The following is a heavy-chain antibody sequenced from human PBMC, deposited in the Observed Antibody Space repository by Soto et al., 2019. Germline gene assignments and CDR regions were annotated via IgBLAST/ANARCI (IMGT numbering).Heavy chain of an antibody. Sequence: ASVKVSCKASGYTFTSYAMHWVRQAPGQRLEWMGWINAGNGNTKYSQKFQGRVTITRDTSASTAYMELSSLRSEDTAVYYCAREGALVWSGYPYYYYYMDVWGRGTTVTVSS. D-gene: IGHD3-3*01. V-gene: IGHV1-3*01. CDR3: AREGALVWSGYPYYYYYMDV. CDR1: GYTFTSYA. CDR2: INAGNGNT. J-gene: IGHJ6*03.